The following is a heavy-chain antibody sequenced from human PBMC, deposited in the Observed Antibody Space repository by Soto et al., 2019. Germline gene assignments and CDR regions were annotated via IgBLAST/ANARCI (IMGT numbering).Heavy chain of an antibody. Sequence: SETLSLICTVSGGSVSSGSYYWSWVRQPPGKGLEWIGYIYFSGSTNCNPSLKSLVTISVDTSKNQFSLKLSPVTAADTAVYYCARPTYYDCLSGYSNWFDPWGQGTLVTVSS. J-gene: IGHJ5*02. CDR1: GGSVSSGSYY. CDR3: ARPTYYDCLSGYSNWFDP. CDR2: IYFSGST. V-gene: IGHV4-61*01. D-gene: IGHD3-3*01.